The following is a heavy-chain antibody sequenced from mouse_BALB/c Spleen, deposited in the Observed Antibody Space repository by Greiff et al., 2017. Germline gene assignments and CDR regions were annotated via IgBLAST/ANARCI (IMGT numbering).Heavy chain of an antibody. Sequence: VQLKESGPGLVKPSQSLSLTCTVTGYSITSDYAWNWIRQFPGNKLEWMGYISYSGSTSYNPSLKSRISITRDTSKNHFFLQLNSVTTEDTATYYCARDYYAMDYWGQGTSVTVSS. V-gene: IGHV3-2*02. CDR1: GYSITSDYA. CDR2: ISYSGST. CDR3: ARDYYAMDY. J-gene: IGHJ4*01.